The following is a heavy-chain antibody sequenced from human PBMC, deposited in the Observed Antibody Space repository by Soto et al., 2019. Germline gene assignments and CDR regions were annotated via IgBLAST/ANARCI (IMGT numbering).Heavy chain of an antibody. V-gene: IGHV1-69*06. CDR1: GGTFSSYT. CDR2: IIPLLDTP. J-gene: IGHJ4*02. CDR3: ARLAHWLRSPRLQFDS. D-gene: IGHD5-12*01. Sequence: QGQLVQSGAEVKKPGSSVKISCKASGGTFSSYTFSWVRQAPGQGLEWMGGIIPLLDTPNYAQKFQGRVTITADKSTSTAYTELSSLRSEDTAVYYCARLAHWLRSPRLQFDSWGQGTLVTVSS.